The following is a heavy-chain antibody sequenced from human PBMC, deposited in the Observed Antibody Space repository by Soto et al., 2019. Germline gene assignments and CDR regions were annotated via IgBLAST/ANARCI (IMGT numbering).Heavy chain of an antibody. CDR2: INYDGSDT. CDR1: GLKFNSYG. V-gene: IGHV3-33*01. Sequence: QGQLVQSGGGVVQPGRSLRLSCAASGLKFNSYGMHWVRQAPGKGLEWVAVINYDGSDTSYGDSVKGRFTISRDNSKNTLHLQMSSLRVDDTAVYYCARDRFGGTEGTNWLDPWGQGSLVTVSS. CDR3: ARDRFGGTEGTNWLDP. D-gene: IGHD3-10*01. J-gene: IGHJ5*02.